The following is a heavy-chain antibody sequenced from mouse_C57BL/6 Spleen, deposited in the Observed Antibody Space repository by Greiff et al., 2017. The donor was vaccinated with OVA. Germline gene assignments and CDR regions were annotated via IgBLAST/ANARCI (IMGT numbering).Heavy chain of an antibody. V-gene: IGHV5-6*01. D-gene: IGHD2-4*01. CDR2: ISSGGSYT. J-gene: IGHJ1*03. CDR1: GFTFSSYG. Sequence: EVQLQESGGDLVKPGGSLKLSCAASGFTFSSYGMSWVRQTPDKRLEWVATISSGGSYTYYPDSVKGRFTISRDNAKNTLYLQMSSLKSEDTAMYYCARYYDSFDVWGTGTTVTVSS. CDR3: ARYYDSFDV.